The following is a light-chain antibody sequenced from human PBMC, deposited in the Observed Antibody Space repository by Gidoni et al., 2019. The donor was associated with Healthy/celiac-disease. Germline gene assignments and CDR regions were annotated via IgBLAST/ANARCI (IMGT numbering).Light chain of an antibody. Sequence: EIVMTQSPATLSVSPGESATLSCRASQSVSSNLAWYQQQPGQAPRLLIYGASTRATGIPARFSGSGSGTEFTLTISSLQSEDFAVYYCQQYNNWPLFXXXTKLEIQ. J-gene: IGKJ2*01. CDR1: QSVSSN. CDR2: GAS. CDR3: QQYNNWPL. V-gene: IGKV3-15*01.